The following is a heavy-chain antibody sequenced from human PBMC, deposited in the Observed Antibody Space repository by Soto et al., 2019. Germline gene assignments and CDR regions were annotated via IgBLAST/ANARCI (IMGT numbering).Heavy chain of an antibody. CDR2: INHSGST. D-gene: IGHD6-13*01. V-gene: IGHV4-34*01. Sequence: PSETLSLTCAVYGGSFSGYYWSWIRQPPGKGLEWIGEINHSGSTNYNPSLKSRVTISVDTSKNQFSLKLSSVTAADTAVYYSASLEAAGPTNYYYYMDVWGKGPRVTVSS. CDR1: GGSFSGYY. CDR3: ASLEAAGPTNYYYYMDV. J-gene: IGHJ6*03.